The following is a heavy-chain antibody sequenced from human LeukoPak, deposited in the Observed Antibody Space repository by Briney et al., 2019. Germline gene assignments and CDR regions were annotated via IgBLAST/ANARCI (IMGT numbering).Heavy chain of an antibody. CDR1: GFTFSDHY. J-gene: IGHJ4*02. CDR3: AREVDYGSGSYPWYFDY. CDR2: TRNKTNSYTT. D-gene: IGHD3-10*01. Sequence: QPGGSLRLSCAASGFTFSDHYMDWVRQAPGKGLEWVARTRNKTNSYTTEYAASVKGRFTISRDDSKNSLYLQMNSLKTEDTAVYYCAREVDYGSGSYPWYFDYWGQGTLVTVSS. V-gene: IGHV3-72*01.